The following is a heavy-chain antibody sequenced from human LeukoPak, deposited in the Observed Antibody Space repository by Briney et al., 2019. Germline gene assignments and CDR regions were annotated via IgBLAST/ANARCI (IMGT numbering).Heavy chain of an antibody. J-gene: IGHJ3*02. CDR3: ARYLIGRYDYIWGSSRHDAFDI. V-gene: IGHV3-53*01. CDR1: GFTVSSNY. CDR2: IYSGGST. D-gene: IGHD3-16*01. Sequence: GGSLRLSCVASGFTVSSNYMSWVRQAPGKGLEWVSVIYSGGSTYYADSVKGRFTISRDNSKNTLYLQMNSLRAEDTAVYYCARYLIGRYDYIWGSSRHDAFDIWGQGTMVTVSS.